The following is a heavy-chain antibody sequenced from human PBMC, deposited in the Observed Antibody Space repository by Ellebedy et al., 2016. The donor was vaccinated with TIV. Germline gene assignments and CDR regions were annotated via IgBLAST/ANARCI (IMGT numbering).Heavy chain of an antibody. Sequence: GESLKLSCAASGFTFSAYAMHWVRQAPGRGLEWVAVLSYDGSSKYYADSLKGRFTISRDNSKNTVYLQMNSLRGEDTAVYSCARTRSWNDRGGMDVWGQGTTVSVSS. CDR3: ARTRSWNDRGGMDV. D-gene: IGHD1-1*01. CDR2: LSYDGSSK. CDR1: GFTFSAYA. J-gene: IGHJ6*02. V-gene: IGHV3-30*01.